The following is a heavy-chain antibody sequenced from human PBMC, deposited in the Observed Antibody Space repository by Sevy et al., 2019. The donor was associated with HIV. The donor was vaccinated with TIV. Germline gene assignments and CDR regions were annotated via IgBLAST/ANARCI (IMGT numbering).Heavy chain of an antibody. J-gene: IGHJ6*02. CDR3: AREGVDFWSGPVDFYYGMDV. V-gene: IGHV3-74*01. CDR2: IKHDGSST. CDR1: GFDFSRYL. D-gene: IGHD3-3*01. Sequence: GGSLRLSCAASGFDFSRYLMHWVRQVPGKGLVWVSQIKHDGSSTTYADSVKGRFSVSRDNVKNTLYLQMNGLRAEDTAVYYCAREGVDFWSGPVDFYYGMDVWGQGATVTVSS.